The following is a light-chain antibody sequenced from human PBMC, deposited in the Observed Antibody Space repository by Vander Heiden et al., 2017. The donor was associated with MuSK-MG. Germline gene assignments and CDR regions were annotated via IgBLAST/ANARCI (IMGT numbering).Light chain of an antibody. CDR1: SSDLGSYNY. CDR3: CSYAGSYTPHVV. CDR2: AVS. V-gene: IGLV2-11*01. J-gene: IGLJ2*01. Sequence: SALTQPRSVSGSPGQSVTISCTGPSSDLGSYNYVAWYQQHPGRAPKLMLYAVSERPSGVPDRFSGSKSGNTASLTISGLQAEDEADYYCCSYAGSYTPHVVFGGGTELTVL.